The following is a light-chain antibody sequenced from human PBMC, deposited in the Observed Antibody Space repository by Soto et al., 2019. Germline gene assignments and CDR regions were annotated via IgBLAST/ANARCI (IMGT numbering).Light chain of an antibody. CDR2: GAS. Sequence: VLTQSPGTLSLSPGERASLSCRASQSVLSNSLAWYQQKPGQPPRLLISGASSRATGIPDRFSGGGSETDITLTISRLEPEDFAVYYCHQYATPSYTFGQGTKLEI. CDR3: HQYATPSYT. V-gene: IGKV3-20*01. J-gene: IGKJ2*01. CDR1: QSVLSNS.